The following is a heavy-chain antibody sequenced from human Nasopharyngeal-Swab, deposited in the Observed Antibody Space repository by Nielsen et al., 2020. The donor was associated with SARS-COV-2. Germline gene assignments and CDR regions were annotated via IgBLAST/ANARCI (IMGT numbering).Heavy chain of an antibody. J-gene: IGHJ4*02. D-gene: IGHD3-16*02. CDR3: ARVITFGEVIVSYFDY. Sequence: VRQMPGKGLEWMGIIYPGDSDTRYSPSFQGQVTISADKSISTAYLQWSSLKASDTAMYYCARVITFGEVIVSYFDYWGQGTLVTVSS. CDR2: IYPGDSDT. V-gene: IGHV5-51*01.